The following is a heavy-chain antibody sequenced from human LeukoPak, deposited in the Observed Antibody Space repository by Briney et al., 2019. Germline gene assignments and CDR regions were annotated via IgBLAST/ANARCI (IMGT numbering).Heavy chain of an antibody. CDR3: AGGSRRDGYDY. Sequence: GGSLRLSCVASGFTVSSNYMSWVRQAPGKGLEWVSVIYDNGDAYSADSVKGRFTISRHNSKNTLYLQMNSLGPEDTAVYYCAGGSRRDGYDYWGQGTLVTVSP. J-gene: IGHJ4*02. D-gene: IGHD5-24*01. V-gene: IGHV3-53*04. CDR2: IYDNGDA. CDR1: GFTVSSNY.